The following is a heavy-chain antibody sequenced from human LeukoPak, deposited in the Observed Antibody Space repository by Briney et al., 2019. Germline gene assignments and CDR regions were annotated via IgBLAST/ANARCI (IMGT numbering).Heavy chain of an antibody. CDR3: TRGFPSYTNHAFDI. V-gene: IGHV6-1*01. CDR1: GDSVSSNSAA. Sequence: SQTLSLTCAISGDSVSSNSAAWTWIRQSPSRGLEWLGRTYYRSTWYNDYALSVKGRITINPDTSKNQFSLQLSSVTPADTAVYYCTRGFPSYTNHAFDIWGQGTMVTVSS. J-gene: IGHJ3*02. D-gene: IGHD2-2*02. CDR2: TYYRSTWYN.